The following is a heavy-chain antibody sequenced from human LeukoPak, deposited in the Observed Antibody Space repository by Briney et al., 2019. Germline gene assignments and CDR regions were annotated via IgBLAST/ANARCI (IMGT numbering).Heavy chain of an antibody. J-gene: IGHJ4*02. V-gene: IGHV1-69*04. D-gene: IGHD4-23*01. Sequence: ASVKVSCKASGGTFSSYAISWVRQAPGQGLEWMERIIPIFGIANYAQKFQGRVTITADKSTSTAYMELSSLRSEDTAVYYCARDSAYGGNSRYFDYWGQGTLVTVSS. CDR3: ARDSAYGGNSRYFDY. CDR2: IIPIFGIA. CDR1: GGTFSSYA.